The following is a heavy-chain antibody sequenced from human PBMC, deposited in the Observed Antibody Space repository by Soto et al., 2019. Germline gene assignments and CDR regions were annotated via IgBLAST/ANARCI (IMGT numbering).Heavy chain of an antibody. Sequence: SETLSLTCTVSGGSISSGGYYWSWIRQHPGKGLEWITYMHYSGTTHYNPSLKSRVSISLDTSKNQFSLSLRSVTAADTAIYYCARDRGGLSGGVDGCGVHRGLDSWGHGALVTVSS. CDR3: ARDRGGLSGGVDGCGVHRGLDS. CDR1: GGSISSGGYY. V-gene: IGHV4-31*03. D-gene: IGHD1-1*01. J-gene: IGHJ5*01. CDR2: MHYSGTT.